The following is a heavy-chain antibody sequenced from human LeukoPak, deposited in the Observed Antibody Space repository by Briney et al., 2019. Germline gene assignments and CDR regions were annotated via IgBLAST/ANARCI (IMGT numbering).Heavy chain of an antibody. J-gene: IGHJ4*02. V-gene: IGHV4-38-2*02. D-gene: IGHD3-10*01. CDR2: IDYRGSS. Sequence: SETLSLTCTVSGFSISSGYFWGWTRQPPGKGLEWIGNIDYRGSSHYNPSLKSRVTLSVDTSKNRFSLKLSSVTAADTAVYYCARLGAYFGSGTLSFFDYWGQGTLITVSS. CDR1: GFSISSGYF. CDR3: ARLGAYFGSGTLSFFDY.